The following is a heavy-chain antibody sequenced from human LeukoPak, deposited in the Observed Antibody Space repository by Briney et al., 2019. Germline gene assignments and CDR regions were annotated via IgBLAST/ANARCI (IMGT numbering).Heavy chain of an antibody. CDR1: GGSISSSSYY. CDR3: ASTLVGGNIPSGVDAFDI. Sequence: PSETLSLTCTVSGGSISSSSYYWGWIRQPPGKGLEWIGSIYYSGSTYYNPSLKSRVTMSVDKSKNQFSLKLSSVTAADTAVYYCASTLVGGNIPSGVDAFDIWGQGTMVTVSS. J-gene: IGHJ3*02. CDR2: IYYSGST. D-gene: IGHD4-23*01. V-gene: IGHV4-39*07.